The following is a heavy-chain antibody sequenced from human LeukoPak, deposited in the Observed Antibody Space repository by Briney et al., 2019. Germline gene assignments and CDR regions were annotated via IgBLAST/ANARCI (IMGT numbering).Heavy chain of an antibody. CDR3: VRIPNSDGFPNWFDP. J-gene: IGHJ5*02. Sequence: GGSLRLSCAASGFTFSTSTMNWVRQAPGKGLEWVSSISSSNDYIYYADSVKGRFTISRDNAKNSLYLQMNSLRAEDTAVYYCVRIPNSDGFPNWFDPWGQGTLVTVSS. CDR2: ISSSNDYI. V-gene: IGHV3-21*01. CDR1: GFTFSTST. D-gene: IGHD5-24*01.